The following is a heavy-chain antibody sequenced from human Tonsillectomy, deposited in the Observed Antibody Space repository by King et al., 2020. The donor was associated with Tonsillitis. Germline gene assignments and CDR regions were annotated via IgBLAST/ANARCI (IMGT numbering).Heavy chain of an antibody. CDR1: GFTFSSYA. CDR3: ARDANTLETYYFDY. J-gene: IGHJ4*02. CDR2: ISYDGSNK. Sequence: VQLVESGGGVVQPERSLRLSCAASGFTFSSYAMHWVRQAPGKGLEWVAVISYDGSNKYYADSVKGRFTISRDNSKNTLYLQMNSLRAEDTAVYYCARDANTLETYYFDYWGQGTLVTVSS. D-gene: IGHD2-2*02. V-gene: IGHV3-30-3*01.